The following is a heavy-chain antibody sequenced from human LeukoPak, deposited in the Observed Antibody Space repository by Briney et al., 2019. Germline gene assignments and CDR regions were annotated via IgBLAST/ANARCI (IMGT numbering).Heavy chain of an antibody. J-gene: IGHJ4*02. CDR1: GGSITSYY. D-gene: IGHD1-26*01. CDR3: ARDGRFPPEVLPRYFDY. CDR2: IYTTGST. Sequence: SETLSLTCTVSGGSITSYYWSWIRQPAGKGLEWIGRIYTTGSTYYNHFLKSRVTMAVDTSKNQFSLKLSSVTAADTAVYYCARDGRFPPEVLPRYFDYWGQGTLVTVSS. V-gene: IGHV4-4*07.